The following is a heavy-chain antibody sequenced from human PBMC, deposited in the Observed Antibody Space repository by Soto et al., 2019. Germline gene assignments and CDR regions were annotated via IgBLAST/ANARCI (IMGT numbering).Heavy chain of an antibody. CDR2: ISGSGGST. CDR1: GFTFSSYA. CDR3: AKGAVAVYYYYAMDV. Sequence: SGGSVRLSCAASGFTFSSYAMSWVRQAPGKGLEWVSVISGSGGSTYYADSVKGRFTISRDNSKNTLDLQMKSLRAEDTAVYYCAKGAVAVYYYYAMDVWGQGTTVTVSS. D-gene: IGHD6-19*01. J-gene: IGHJ6*02. V-gene: IGHV3-23*01.